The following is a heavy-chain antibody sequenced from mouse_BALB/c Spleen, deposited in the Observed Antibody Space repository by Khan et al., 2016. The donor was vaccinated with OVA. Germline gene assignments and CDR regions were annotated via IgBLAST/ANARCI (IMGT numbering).Heavy chain of an antibody. CDR3: ARPPYFSYVMDD. CDR1: GYTFTNCG. J-gene: IGHJ4*01. CDR2: INTYTGEP. Sequence: QIQLVQSGPELKKPGETVKISCKASGYTFTNCGMNWVKQAPGKGLKWMGWINTYTGEPTYADDFKGRFAFSLETSASTAYLQINNLKNEDTATXFCARPPYFSYVMDDWGQGTSVTVSS. V-gene: IGHV9-3-1*01. D-gene: IGHD2-10*01.